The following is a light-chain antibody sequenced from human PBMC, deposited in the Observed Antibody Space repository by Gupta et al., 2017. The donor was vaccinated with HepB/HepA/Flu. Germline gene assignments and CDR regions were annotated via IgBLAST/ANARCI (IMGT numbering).Light chain of an antibody. CDR3: QQFNDPKT. V-gene: IGKV1-5*03. CDR1: QSIGSR. Sequence: DIQMTQSPSTLSASVGDRVTIACRASQSIGSRLAWYQQKPGKAPKLLIYKASRLDAGVPSRFSGSGSGTEFTLTSSSRQPDDFATYYCQQFNDPKTFGQGTKVEIK. CDR2: KAS. J-gene: IGKJ1*01.